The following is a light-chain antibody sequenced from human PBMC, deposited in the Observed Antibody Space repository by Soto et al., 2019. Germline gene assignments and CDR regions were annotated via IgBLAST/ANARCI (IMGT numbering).Light chain of an antibody. CDR1: SSDVGAYNY. V-gene: IGLV2-14*01. CDR2: GVT. CDR3: SSYTSSNTVV. J-gene: IGLJ2*01. Sequence: QSALTQPASVSGSPGQSITISCTGTSSDVGAYNYVSWYQQHPGKVPKLMIYGVTNRPSGVSNRFSGSKSGNTASLTNSGLQAEDEADYYCSSYTSSNTVVFGGGTKLTVL.